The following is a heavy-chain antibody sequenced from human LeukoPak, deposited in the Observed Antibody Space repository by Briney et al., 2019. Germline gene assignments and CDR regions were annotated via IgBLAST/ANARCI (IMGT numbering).Heavy chain of an antibody. J-gene: IGHJ5*02. V-gene: IGHV3-15*01. Sequence: GGSLRLSCAASGFSFSDVWMSWVRQAPGKGLEWVGRVKSETDGGTTGYAVPVKGRFTISREDSKNTLYLQMNSLKTEDTAVYYCTTDQRWGGPEPNAWGQGTLVTVSS. CDR3: TTDQRWGGPEPNA. D-gene: IGHD4-23*01. CDR2: VKSETDGGTT. CDR1: GFSFSDVW.